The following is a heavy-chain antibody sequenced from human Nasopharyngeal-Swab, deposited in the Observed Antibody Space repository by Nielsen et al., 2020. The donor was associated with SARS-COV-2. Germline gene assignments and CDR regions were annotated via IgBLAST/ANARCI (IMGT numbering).Heavy chain of an antibody. J-gene: IGHJ6*02. Sequence: VRQMPGKGLEWVGRIRSKANSYATAYAASVKGRFTISRDDSKNTAYLQVNSLKTEDTAVYYCTRLTRDSGYDFYYYGMDVWGQGTTVTVSS. CDR3: TRLTRDSGYDFYYYGMDV. CDR2: IRSKANSYAT. V-gene: IGHV3-73*01. D-gene: IGHD5-12*01.